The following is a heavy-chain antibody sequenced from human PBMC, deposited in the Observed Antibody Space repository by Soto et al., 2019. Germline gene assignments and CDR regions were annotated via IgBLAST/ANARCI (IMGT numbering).Heavy chain of an antibody. J-gene: IGHJ4*02. CDR1: GGSISSSNFY. D-gene: IGHD2-15*01. Sequence: QLQLQESGPGLVKPSETLSLTCAVSGGSISSSNFYWGWFRQPPGKGLEWIGSIHYGGSTYYNPSLESRVTISVDMSKNHFSLTVKSVTAADTAIYYCAKDASCFSCGAWGQGALVTVSS. CDR3: AKDASCFSCGA. V-gene: IGHV4-39*02. CDR2: IHYGGST.